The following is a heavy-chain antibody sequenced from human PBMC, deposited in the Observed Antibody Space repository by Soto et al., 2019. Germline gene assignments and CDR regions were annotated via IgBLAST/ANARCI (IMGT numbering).Heavy chain of an antibody. CDR1: GGSISSGDYY. D-gene: IGHD3-16*02. J-gene: IGHJ5*02. V-gene: IGHV4-30-4*01. CDR3: ARTHFYDYVWGSYPIWFDP. CDR2: IYYSGST. Sequence: NPSETLSLTCTVSGGSISSGDYYWSWIRQPPGKGLEWIGYIYYSGSTYYNPSLKSRVTISVDTSKNQFSLKLSSVTAADTAVYYCARTHFYDYVWGSYPIWFDPWGQGTLVTVSS.